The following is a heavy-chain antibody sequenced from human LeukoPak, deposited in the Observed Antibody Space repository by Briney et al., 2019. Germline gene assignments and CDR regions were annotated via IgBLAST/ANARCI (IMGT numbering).Heavy chain of an antibody. D-gene: IGHD3-22*01. CDR1: GGSISSSSYY. CDR2: IYYSGST. CDR3: ARSYDSSGYYPYYYYYMDV. J-gene: IGHJ6*03. V-gene: IGHV4-39*01. Sequence: SETLSLTCTVSGGSISSSSYYWGWIRQPPGKELEWIGSIYYSGSTYYNPSLKSRVTISVDTSKNQFSLKLSSVTAADTAVYYCARSYDSSGYYPYYYYYMDVWGKGTTVTVSS.